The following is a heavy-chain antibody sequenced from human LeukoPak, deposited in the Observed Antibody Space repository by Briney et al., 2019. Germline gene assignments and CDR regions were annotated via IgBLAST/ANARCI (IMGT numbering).Heavy chain of an antibody. CDR3: AKDCNGGNCYIDY. CDR1: GFTFTNYA. J-gene: IGHJ4*02. Sequence: PGGSLRLSCAASGFTFTNYAMSWVRQAPGKGLEWVSGMSGRGVSTYYADSLKGRFTISSDNSKNTLYLQMNSLRAEDTAIYYCAKDCNGGNCYIDYWGQGTLVTVA. CDR2: MSGRGVST. D-gene: IGHD2-15*01. V-gene: IGHV3-23*01.